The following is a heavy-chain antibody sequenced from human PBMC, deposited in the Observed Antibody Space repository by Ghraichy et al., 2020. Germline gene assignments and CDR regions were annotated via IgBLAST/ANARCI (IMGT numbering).Heavy chain of an antibody. J-gene: IGHJ4*02. CDR3: AKASSWVSGIYCDFDF. Sequence: GGSLRLSCAASGFTFSSYAMSWVRQAPGKGLEWVSALSNSGASTFYANSVKGRFTISRDNSKSTLYLQMNSLRAEDAALYYCAKASSWVSGIYCDFDFWGQGTLVTVSS. CDR2: LSNSGAST. CDR1: GFTFSSYA. D-gene: IGHD1-26*01. V-gene: IGHV3-23*01.